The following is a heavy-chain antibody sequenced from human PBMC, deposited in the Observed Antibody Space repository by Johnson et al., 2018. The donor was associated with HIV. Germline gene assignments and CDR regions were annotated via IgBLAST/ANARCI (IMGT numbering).Heavy chain of an antibody. V-gene: IGHV3-23*04. Sequence: VQLVESGGDLVQPGGSLRLSCAASGFTFSHSAMSWVRQAPRKGLEWVSAISASGGSAYYVDSVKGRFTISRENARNSFYLHRNSLRAGDTAVYYCARGSGSDDLVKGAFDFWGQGTIVTVSS. D-gene: IGHD1-26*01. CDR3: ARGSGSDDLVKGAFDF. J-gene: IGHJ3*01. CDR1: GFTFSHSA. CDR2: ISASGGSA.